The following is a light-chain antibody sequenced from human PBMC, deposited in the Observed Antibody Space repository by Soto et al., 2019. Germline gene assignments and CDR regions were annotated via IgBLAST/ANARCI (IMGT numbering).Light chain of an antibody. CDR1: QSISNY. CDR2: AAS. CDR3: QQSYCTPLT. V-gene: IGKV1-39*01. Sequence: MEMTQSPSSLSASVGDRVTITCRASQSISNYLNWYQHKPGKVPKLLIYAASSLQSGVTTRLSGSGSGTDFTLTINSPQPEDFATYYCQQSYCTPLTFGGGTKIEIK. J-gene: IGKJ4*01.